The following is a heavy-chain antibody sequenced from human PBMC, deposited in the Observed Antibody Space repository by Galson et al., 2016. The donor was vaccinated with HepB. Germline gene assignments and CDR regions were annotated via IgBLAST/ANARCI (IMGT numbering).Heavy chain of an antibody. CDR3: ARGHYGDYKN. D-gene: IGHD4-17*01. J-gene: IGHJ4*02. Sequence: SLRLSCAASGFSFSDYYMNWIRQAPGKGLEWVSYISSTSIYTNYADSVKGRFTISRDNAKNSLYLQMNSLRAEDTALYYCARGHYGDYKNWGQGTLVTVAS. V-gene: IGHV3-11*06. CDR2: ISSTSIYT. CDR1: GFSFSDYY.